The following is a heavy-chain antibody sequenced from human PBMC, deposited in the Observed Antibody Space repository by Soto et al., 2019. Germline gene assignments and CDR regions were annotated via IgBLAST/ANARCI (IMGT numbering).Heavy chain of an antibody. D-gene: IGHD6-19*01. CDR1: GFTFSSYG. J-gene: IGHJ4*02. V-gene: IGHV3-30*18. CDR3: AKSSTYSSLFDY. Sequence: PGGSLRLSCAASGFTFSSYGMHWVRQAPGKGLEWVAGTSYDGSNKNYVDSVKGRFTISRDNSKNTLYLQMNSLRAEDTAVYYCAKSSTYSSLFDYWGQGTPVTVSS. CDR2: TSYDGSNK.